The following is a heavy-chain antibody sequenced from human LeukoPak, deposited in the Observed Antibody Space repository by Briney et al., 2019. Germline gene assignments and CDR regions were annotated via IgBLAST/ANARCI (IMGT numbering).Heavy chain of an antibody. Sequence: GGSLRLSCAASGFTVSSNYMSWVRQAPGKGLEWVSVIYSGGSTYYADSVKGRFTISRDNSKNTLYLQMNSLRAEDTAVYYYASMVRGVIDYWGQGTLVTVSS. V-gene: IGHV3-53*01. J-gene: IGHJ4*02. CDR2: IYSGGST. CDR3: ASMVRGVIDY. CDR1: GFTVSSNY. D-gene: IGHD3-10*01.